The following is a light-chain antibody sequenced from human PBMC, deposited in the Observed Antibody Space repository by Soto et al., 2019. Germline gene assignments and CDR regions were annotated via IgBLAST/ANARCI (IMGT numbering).Light chain of an antibody. J-gene: IGKJ1*01. CDR1: QSISAW. CDR2: DAS. Sequence: DIQMTQSPSTLSASVGDRVTITCRASQSISAWLAWYQQKPGRAPKLLIYDASNLQSGVPSRFSGSGSGTEFTLTIDSLQPDDFATYYCQQYDTCLRTFGQGTKVDIK. CDR3: QQYDTCLRT. V-gene: IGKV1-5*01.